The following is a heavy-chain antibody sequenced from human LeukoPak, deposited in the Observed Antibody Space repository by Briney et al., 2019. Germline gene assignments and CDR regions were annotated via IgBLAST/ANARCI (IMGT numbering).Heavy chain of an antibody. CDR1: GGSISSSSYY. J-gene: IGHJ5*02. CDR2: IYYSGST. V-gene: IGHV4-39*07. D-gene: IGHD3-3*01. CDR3: ARDSLEWLFRFDP. Sequence: SETLSLTCTVSGGSISSSSYYWGWIRQPPGKGLEWIGSIYYSGSTYYNPSLKSRVTISVDTSKNQFSLKLSSVTAADTAVYYCARDSLEWLFRFDPWGQETLVTVSS.